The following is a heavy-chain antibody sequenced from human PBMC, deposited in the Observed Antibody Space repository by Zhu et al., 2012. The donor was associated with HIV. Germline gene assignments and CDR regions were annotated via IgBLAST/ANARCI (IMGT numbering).Heavy chain of an antibody. CDR3: ARADGFGTYYYYYMDV. Sequence: QVRLQESGPGLVKPSQTLSLTCTVSGGSISSGDYYWSWIRQPPGKGLEWIAYIHHSGTTYYNPSLKSRLSISIDTSKNQFSLRLSSVSTADTAVYFCARADGFGTYYYYYMDVWGKGTTVTVSS. CDR2: IHHSGTT. J-gene: IGHJ6*03. D-gene: IGHD3-10*01. CDR1: GGSISSGDYY. V-gene: IGHV4-30-4*08.